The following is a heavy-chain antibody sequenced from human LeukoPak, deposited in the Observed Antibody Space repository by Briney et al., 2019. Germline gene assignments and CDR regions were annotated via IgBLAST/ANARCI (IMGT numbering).Heavy chain of an antibody. J-gene: IGHJ4*02. CDR3: ARGLTYSSSRGVYFDY. CDR1: GFTFSSYG. V-gene: IGHV3-33*01. D-gene: IGHD6-13*01. CDR2: IWYDGSNK. Sequence: GRSLRLSCAASGFTFSSYGMHWVRQAPGKGLEWVAVIWYDGSNKYYADSVKGRFTISRDNSKNTLYLQMNSLRAEDTAVYYCARGLTYSSSRGVYFDYWGQGTLVTVSS.